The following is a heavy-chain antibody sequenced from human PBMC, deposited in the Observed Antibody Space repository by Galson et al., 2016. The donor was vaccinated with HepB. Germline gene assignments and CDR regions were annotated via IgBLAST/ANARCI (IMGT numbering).Heavy chain of an antibody. CDR3: ARDLGYYESSGSYSTHYYGMDV. CDR2: ISSGSSHR. D-gene: IGHD3-22*01. Sequence: SLRLSCAASGFSFSDYSMNWVRQAPGKGLEWVSSISSGSSHRYYADSVKGRFTSPRDNAKNALYLQRNSLRAVDTAVYYCARDLGYYESSGSYSTHYYGMDVWGQGTTVTVSS. J-gene: IGHJ6*02. CDR1: GFSFSDYS. V-gene: IGHV3-21*01.